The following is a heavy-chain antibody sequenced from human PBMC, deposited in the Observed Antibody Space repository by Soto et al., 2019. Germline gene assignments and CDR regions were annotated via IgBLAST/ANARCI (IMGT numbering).Heavy chain of an antibody. D-gene: IGHD3-16*01. Sequence: PSQTLSLTCAISGDSVSSYSAAWNWIRQSPSRGLEWLGRTYYRSKWYNDYAVSVKSRITINPDTSKNQFSLQMNPVTPEDTAVYYCARDLSYDYVWGSQYGMDVWGQGTTVTVSS. J-gene: IGHJ6*02. CDR3: ARDLSYDYVWGSQYGMDV. CDR1: GDSVSSYSAA. V-gene: IGHV6-1*01. CDR2: TYYRSKWYN.